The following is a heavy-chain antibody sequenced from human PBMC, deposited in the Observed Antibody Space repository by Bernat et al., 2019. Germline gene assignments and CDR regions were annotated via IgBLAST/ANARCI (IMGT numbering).Heavy chain of an antibody. D-gene: IGHD3-16*01. J-gene: IGHJ4*02. CDR2: IWYDGSNK. CDR3: AKGNDPNDY. V-gene: IGHV3-33*06. Sequence: QVQLVESGGGVVQPGRSLRLSCEASGFTFSSYGMHWVRQAPGKGLEWVAIIWYDGSNKYYADSVKGRFTISRDNSKNTLYLQMNSLRAEDTAVYYCAKGNDPNDYWGQGTLVTVSS. CDR1: GFTFSSYG.